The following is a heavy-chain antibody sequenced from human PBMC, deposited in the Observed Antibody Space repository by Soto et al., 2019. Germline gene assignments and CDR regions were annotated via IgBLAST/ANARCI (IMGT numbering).Heavy chain of an antibody. CDR3: STDSYFTLNLVRFDY. D-gene: IGHD3-9*01. J-gene: IGHJ4*01. CDR2: ISSNGSTI. Sequence: GGSLRLSCAASGFTFSDYYMSWIRQAPGKGLEWVSYISSNGSTIYYADSVKGRFTISRDNAKNTLYLQMNSLRAEDTAVYYCSTDSYFTLNLVRFDYWGLGTLVTVSS. V-gene: IGHV3-11*01. CDR1: GFTFSDYY.